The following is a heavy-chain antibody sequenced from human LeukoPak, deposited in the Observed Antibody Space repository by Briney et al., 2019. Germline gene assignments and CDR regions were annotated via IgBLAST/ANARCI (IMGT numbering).Heavy chain of an antibody. CDR3: ARESTIFGVVSYTPLRNWFDP. V-gene: IGHV4-39*07. CDR1: GGSISSSSYY. D-gene: IGHD3-3*01. CDR2: IYYSGST. Sequence: SETLSLTCTVSGGSISSSSYYWGWIRQPPGKGLEWIGSIYYSGSTYYNPSLKSRVTISVDTSKNQFSLKLRSVTAADTAVYYCARESTIFGVVSYTPLRNWFDPWGQGTLVTVSS. J-gene: IGHJ5*02.